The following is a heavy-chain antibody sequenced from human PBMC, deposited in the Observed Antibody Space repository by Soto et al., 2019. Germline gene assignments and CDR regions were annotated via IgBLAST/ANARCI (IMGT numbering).Heavy chain of an antibody. CDR1: GLTFSNYA. CDR3: AKHQKRELPRVIDF. Sequence: EVRLLESGGGLVKPGGSLRLSCATSGLTFSNYAMSWVRQAPGGGLEWVSSMSGSSSTTYYADSVKGRFTISRDRSKNTQYLQMTSLRAEDTALYYCAKHQKRELPRVIDFWGQGTLVTVSS. J-gene: IGHJ4*02. V-gene: IGHV3-23*01. CDR2: MSGSSSTT. D-gene: IGHD1-7*01.